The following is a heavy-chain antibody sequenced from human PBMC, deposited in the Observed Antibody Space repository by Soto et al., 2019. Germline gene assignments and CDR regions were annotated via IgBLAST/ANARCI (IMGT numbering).Heavy chain of an antibody. V-gene: IGHV3-33*07. J-gene: IGHJ4*02. D-gene: IGHD2-15*01. CDR1: GFNFSSYG. Sequence: GGSLRLSCGASGFNFSSYGMYWVRQAPGKGLEWVAVIWYDGSNKYYTDSVKGRFTISRDNSKNTLYLQMNSLRAEDTAVYFCASSYCSDGNCRSPFDYWGQGTLVTVSS. CDR3: ASSYCSDGNCRSPFDY. CDR2: IWYDGSNK.